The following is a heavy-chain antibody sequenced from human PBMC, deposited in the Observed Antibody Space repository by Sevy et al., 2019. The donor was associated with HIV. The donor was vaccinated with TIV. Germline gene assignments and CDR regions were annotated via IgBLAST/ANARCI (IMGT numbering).Heavy chain of an antibody. D-gene: IGHD2-21*02. CDR2: IYYSGST. CDR3: ARHHLPYCGSDCLNDDAFDI. Sequence: SETLSLTCTVSGGSISTTYYWGWIRQAPGKGLEWIGSIYYSGSTYYKSSLKSRVTMSVDTSKNQFSLRLSSVTAAYTDMYFCARHHLPYCGSDCLNDDAFDIWGQGTMVTVSS. V-gene: IGHV4-39*01. J-gene: IGHJ3*02. CDR1: GGSISTTYY.